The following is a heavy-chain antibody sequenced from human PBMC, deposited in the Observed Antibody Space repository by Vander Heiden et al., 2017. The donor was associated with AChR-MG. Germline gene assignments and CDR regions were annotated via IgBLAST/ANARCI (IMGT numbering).Heavy chain of an antibody. V-gene: IGHV1-2*06. CDR2: FNPNSGVT. CDR1: GYTFPGYY. D-gene: IGHD3-3*01. J-gene: IGHJ6*03. CDR3: ARESAYYYYYMDV. Sequence: QVQLVQSGAEVKNPGASVNVSCKTSGYTFPGYYMHWVRQAPGQGLEWMGRFNPNSGVTTYAQKFQGRLTMTRDTSISTAYMELSRLKADDTAVYYCARESAYYYYYMDVWGKGTTVTVSS.